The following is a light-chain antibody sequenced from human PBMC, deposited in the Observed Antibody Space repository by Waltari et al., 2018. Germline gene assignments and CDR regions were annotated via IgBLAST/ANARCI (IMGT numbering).Light chain of an antibody. V-gene: IGKV1-5*03. CDR2: KAS. J-gene: IGKJ1*01. Sequence: DIQMTQSPSTLSASVGDRVTITCRSSQSISNWLAGYQQKPGKAPKLLIYKASNLESGVPSRFSGSGSGTEFTLTISSLQPDDFATYYCQQYDNYWTFGQGTKVEI. CDR1: QSISNW. CDR3: QQYDNYWT.